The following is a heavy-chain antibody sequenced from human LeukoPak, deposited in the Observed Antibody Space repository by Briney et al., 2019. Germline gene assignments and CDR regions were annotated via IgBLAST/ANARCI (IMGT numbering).Heavy chain of an antibody. CDR2: IRYDGSNK. J-gene: IGHJ4*02. D-gene: IGHD2-15*01. V-gene: IGHV3-30*02. CDR1: GFNFSIYA. Sequence: GGSLRLSCAASGFNFSIYAMHWVRQAPGKGLEWVAFIRYDGSNKYYADSVKGRFTISRDNSKNTLYLQMNSLRAEDTAVYYCARGYCSGGSCFHFDYWGQGTLVTVSS. CDR3: ARGYCSGGSCFHFDY.